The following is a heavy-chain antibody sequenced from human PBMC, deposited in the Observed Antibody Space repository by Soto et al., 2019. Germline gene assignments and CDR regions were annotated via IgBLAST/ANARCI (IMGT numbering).Heavy chain of an antibody. J-gene: IGHJ4*02. D-gene: IGHD5-12*01. CDR2: IYDSGSY. Sequence: SETLSLTCTVSGASISSGDYFWSWIRQSPGKGLEWIGYIYDSGSYYYNPSLKSRVTMSVDTSKNQFSLKLRSVTAADTAVYYCAREKGYISGPKNFDYWGQGTLVTVSS. V-gene: IGHV4-30-4*01. CDR3: AREKGYISGPKNFDY. CDR1: GASISSGDYF.